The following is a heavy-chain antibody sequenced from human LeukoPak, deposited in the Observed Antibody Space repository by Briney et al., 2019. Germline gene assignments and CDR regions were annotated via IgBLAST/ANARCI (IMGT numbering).Heavy chain of an antibody. CDR3: AGGYSLDYGDYFDY. CDR2: ISYDGSNT. V-gene: IGHV3-30*14. Sequence: GRSLRLSCAASGFTFSSYAMHWVRQAPGKGLEWVAVISYDGSNTYYADSVKGRFTISRDNSKNTLYLQMNSLRAEDTAVYYCAGGYSLDYGDYFDYWGQGTLVTVSS. D-gene: IGHD4-17*01. J-gene: IGHJ4*02. CDR1: GFTFSSYA.